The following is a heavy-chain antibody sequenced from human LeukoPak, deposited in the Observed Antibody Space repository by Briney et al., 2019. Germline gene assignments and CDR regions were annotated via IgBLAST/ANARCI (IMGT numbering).Heavy chain of an antibody. CDR3: ARVQGGATTY. Sequence: PSETLSLTCTVSGGSISSYYWSWIRQPPGKGLEWIGYIYYSGSINYNPSLKSRVTISVDTSKNQFSLKLSSVTAADTAVYYCARVQGGATTYWGQGTLVTVSS. V-gene: IGHV4-59*01. CDR2: IYYSGSI. D-gene: IGHD1-26*01. CDR1: GGSISSYY. J-gene: IGHJ4*02.